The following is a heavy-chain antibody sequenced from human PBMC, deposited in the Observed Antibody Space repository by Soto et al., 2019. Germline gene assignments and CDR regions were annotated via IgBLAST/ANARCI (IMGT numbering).Heavy chain of an antibody. CDR3: ARDGDYGGNEDGSACFDY. CDR2: INPSGGST. CDR1: VGTFSSYT. J-gene: IGHJ4*02. Sequence: EASVKVSCKASVGTFSSYTISWVRQAPGQGLEWMGIINPSGGSTSYAQKFQGRVTITADESTSTAYMELSSLRSEDTAVYYCARDGDYGGNEDGSACFDYWGQGTLVTVSS. D-gene: IGHD4-17*01. V-gene: IGHV1-69*08.